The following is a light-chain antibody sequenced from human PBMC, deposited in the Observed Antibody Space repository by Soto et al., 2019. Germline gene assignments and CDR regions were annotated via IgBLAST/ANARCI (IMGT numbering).Light chain of an antibody. CDR1: QSLLQSNGYKY. J-gene: IGKJ2*02. CDR3: MQALQTPRT. CDR2: LGS. V-gene: IGKV2-28*01. Sequence: DIVMTQSPLSLPVTPGEPASISCRSSQSLLQSNGYKYLDWYLQKPGQSPQLLIYLGSNRASGVPDRFSGSGAGTDFTLKISSVEAEDVGTYYCMQALQTPRTFGQGTKLEI.